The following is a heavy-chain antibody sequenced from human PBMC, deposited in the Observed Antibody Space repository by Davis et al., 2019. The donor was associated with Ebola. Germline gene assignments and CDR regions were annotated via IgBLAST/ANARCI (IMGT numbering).Heavy chain of an antibody. CDR3: ARHPYCGGDCYSALLSSDYFDY. D-gene: IGHD2-21*02. Sequence: SETLSLTCTVSGGSMSSYYWSWIRQPPGKGLEWIGEINHSGSTNYNPSLKSRVTISVDTSKNQFSLKLSSVTAADTAVYYCARHPYCGGDCYSALLSSDYFDYWGQGTLVTVSS. J-gene: IGHJ4*02. V-gene: IGHV4-34*01. CDR1: GGSMSSYY. CDR2: INHSGST.